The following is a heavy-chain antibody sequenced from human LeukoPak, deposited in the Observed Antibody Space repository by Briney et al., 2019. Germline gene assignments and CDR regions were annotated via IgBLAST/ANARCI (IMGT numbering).Heavy chain of an antibody. Sequence: SETLSLTCTVSGGSISSSSYYWGWIRQPPGKGLEWIGSIYYSGSTYYNPSLKSRVTISVDTSKNQFSLKLSSVTAADTAVYYCARDLQAYDSSGYYYVGAFDIWGQGTMVTVSS. V-gene: IGHV4-39*02. J-gene: IGHJ3*02. D-gene: IGHD3-22*01. CDR3: ARDLQAYDSSGYYYVGAFDI. CDR1: GGSISSSSYY. CDR2: IYYSGST.